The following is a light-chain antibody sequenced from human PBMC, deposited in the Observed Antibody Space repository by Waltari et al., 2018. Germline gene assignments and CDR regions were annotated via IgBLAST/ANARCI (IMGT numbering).Light chain of an antibody. CDR3: SSRDSSGNQPVI. CDR2: GKD. Sequence: SSELTQDPTVSVALGQTVTITCQGDGPRVSYASWFQQRPGQAPILVIYGKDNRPSGIPDRFSGSSSGSTASLTIPGAQAEDEAYYYCSSRDSSGNQPVIFGGGTKLAVL. J-gene: IGLJ2*01. CDR1: GPRVSY. V-gene: IGLV3-19*01.